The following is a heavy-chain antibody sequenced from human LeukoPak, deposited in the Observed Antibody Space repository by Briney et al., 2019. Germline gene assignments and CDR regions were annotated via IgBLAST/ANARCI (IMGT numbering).Heavy chain of an antibody. Sequence: SETLSLTCTVSGGSISSHYWSWIRQPPGKGLEWIGYIYYSGSTNYNPSLKSRVTISVDTSKNQFSLKLSSVTAADTAVYYCARDRTAVTYNWFDPWGQGTLVTVSS. CDR2: IYYSGST. D-gene: IGHD4-17*01. CDR3: ARDRTAVTYNWFDP. CDR1: GGSISSHY. J-gene: IGHJ5*02. V-gene: IGHV4-59*11.